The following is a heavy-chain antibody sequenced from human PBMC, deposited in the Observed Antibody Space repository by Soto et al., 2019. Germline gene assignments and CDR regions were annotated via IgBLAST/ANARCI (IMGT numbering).Heavy chain of an antibody. CDR3: ARDGGSYYSYGMDV. J-gene: IGHJ6*02. CDR1: GYTFTRSG. CDR2: INAYNGNT. D-gene: IGHD1-26*01. Sequence: ASVKVSCKASGYTFTRSGISWVRQAPGQRLEWMGWINAYNGNTNYSQKFQGRVTITRDTSASTAYMELSSLRSEDTAVYYCARDGGSYYSYGMDVWGQGTTVTVSS. V-gene: IGHV1-18*01.